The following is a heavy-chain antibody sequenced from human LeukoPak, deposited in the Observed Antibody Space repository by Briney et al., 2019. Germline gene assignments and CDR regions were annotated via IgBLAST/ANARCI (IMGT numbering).Heavy chain of an antibody. V-gene: IGHV3-74*01. CDR1: GFTFSSYW. Sequence: GGSLRLSCAASGFTFSSYWMHWVRQAPGKGLVWVSRINSDGCSTSYADSVKGRFTISRDNAKNTLYLQMNSLRAEDTAVYYCARVRGESPRWFDPWGQGTLVTVSS. CDR3: ARVRGESPRWFDP. D-gene: IGHD3-10*01. J-gene: IGHJ5*02. CDR2: INSDGCST.